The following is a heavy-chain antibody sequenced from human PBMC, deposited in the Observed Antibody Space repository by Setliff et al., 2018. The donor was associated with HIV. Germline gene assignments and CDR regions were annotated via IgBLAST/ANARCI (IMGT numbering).Heavy chain of an antibody. CDR3: ARKEVIGPRRLYYHLDL. V-gene: IGHV4-61*09. Sequence: SETLSLTCTVSGGSISSGSYYWSWIRQPAGKGLEWIGHIHTSGSTKYNPSLKSRVTMSVDTSQNQVSLDLESVTAADTAVYYCARKEVIGPRRLYYHLDLWGRGTLVTVSS. CDR1: GGSISSGSYY. D-gene: IGHD6-6*01. J-gene: IGHJ2*01. CDR2: IHTSGST.